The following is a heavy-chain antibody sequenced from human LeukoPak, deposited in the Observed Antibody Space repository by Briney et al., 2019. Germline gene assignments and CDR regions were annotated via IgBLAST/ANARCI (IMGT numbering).Heavy chain of an antibody. V-gene: IGHV3-7*01. D-gene: IGHD2-2*02. Sequence: GGSLRLSGAGSGFTFSSHWMTSVREAPGKGLELVANIKQDGSEKYCVDSVKDRFTISRDNAQNSLYLQMNSLRPEDTAVYYCARENSHQLLYTLDYWGQGTLVTVSS. CDR2: IKQDGSEK. CDR1: GFTFSSHW. J-gene: IGHJ4*02. CDR3: ARENSHQLLYTLDY.